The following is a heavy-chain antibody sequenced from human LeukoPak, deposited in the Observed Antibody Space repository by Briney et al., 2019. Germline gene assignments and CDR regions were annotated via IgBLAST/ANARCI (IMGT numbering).Heavy chain of an antibody. D-gene: IGHD5-18*01. V-gene: IGHV3-74*03. CDR3: IRDWGYSFSL. J-gene: IGHJ1*01. Sequence: GGSLRLSCTASGFSFSDAWMHWVRQAPGKGLVWVSQINGDATIMTYADSVKGRFTISRDNARNTLTLQMNGLRVEDTAVYYSIRDWGYSFSLWGQGTLITVSS. CDR1: GFSFSDAW. CDR2: INGDATIM.